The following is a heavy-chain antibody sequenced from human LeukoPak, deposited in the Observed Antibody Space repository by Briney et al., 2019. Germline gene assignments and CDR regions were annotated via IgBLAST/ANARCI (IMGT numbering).Heavy chain of an antibody. Sequence: GAPRLSLAAPGFTFRDHHMKLIRQAPGKGPGGVSYISTGSSYTNYEDSVKGRFTISRDNAKNSLYLQMNSLRAEDTAVYYCARVGYSYGYDYWGQGTLVTVSS. CDR3: ARVGYSYGYDY. V-gene: IGHV3-11*06. D-gene: IGHD5-18*01. J-gene: IGHJ4*02. CDR1: GFTFRDHH. CDR2: ISTGSSYT.